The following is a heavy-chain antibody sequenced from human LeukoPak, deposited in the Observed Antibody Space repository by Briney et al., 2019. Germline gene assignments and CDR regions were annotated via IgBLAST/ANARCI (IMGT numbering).Heavy chain of an antibody. J-gene: IGHJ3*02. CDR1: GGSISSYY. D-gene: IGHD4-17*01. Sequence: KPSETLSLTCTVSGGSISSYYWSWIRQPPGKGLEWIGYIYYSGSTNYNPSLKSRVTISVDTSKNQFSLKLSSVTAAVTAVYYCARTTAPTTVTPCAFDIWGQGTMVTVSS. CDR2: IYYSGST. CDR3: ARTTAPTTVTPCAFDI. V-gene: IGHV4-59*01.